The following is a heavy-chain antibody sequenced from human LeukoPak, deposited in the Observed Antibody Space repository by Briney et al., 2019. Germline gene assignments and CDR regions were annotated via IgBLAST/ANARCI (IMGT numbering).Heavy chain of an antibody. CDR1: GFTFSSYS. Sequence: GGSLRLSCAASGFTFSSYSMNWVRQAPGKGLEWVSSISSSSSYIYYADSVKGRFTISRDNAKNSLYLQMNSLRAEDTAVYYCAREKWELLRNDAFDIWGQGTMVTVSS. CDR3: AREKWELLRNDAFDI. CDR2: ISSSSSYI. J-gene: IGHJ3*02. D-gene: IGHD1-26*01. V-gene: IGHV3-21*01.